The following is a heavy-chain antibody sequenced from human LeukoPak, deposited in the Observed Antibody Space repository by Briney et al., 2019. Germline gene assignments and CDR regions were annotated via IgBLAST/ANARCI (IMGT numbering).Heavy chain of an antibody. CDR3: ARVHYGSESRYSDY. J-gene: IGHJ4*02. V-gene: IGHV4-38-2*02. D-gene: IGHD3-10*01. CDR1: GYSISSGYY. Sequence: PSETLSLTCTVSGYSISSGYYWGWIRQPPGKGLEWIGSIYHSGSTYYNPSLKSRVTISVDTSKNQFSLKLTSVTAADTAVYYCARVHYGSESRYSDYWGQGTLVTVSS. CDR2: IYHSGST.